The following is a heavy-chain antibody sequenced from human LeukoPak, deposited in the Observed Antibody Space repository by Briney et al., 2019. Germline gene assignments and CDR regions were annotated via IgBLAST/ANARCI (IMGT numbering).Heavy chain of an antibody. D-gene: IGHD2-8*01. CDR3: ARSGSVSGGPHFDP. Sequence: SQTLFLTCTVSGVSISSGGYYWRWLRQHPGKGLEWIGYSYYRGSTYDNPSPKSQLTISVDTSKNQFSLKLSSVTATDTAVYYCARSGSVSGGPHFDPWGQGTLVTVSS. CDR1: GVSISSGGYY. J-gene: IGHJ5*02. CDR2: SYYRGST. V-gene: IGHV4-31*01.